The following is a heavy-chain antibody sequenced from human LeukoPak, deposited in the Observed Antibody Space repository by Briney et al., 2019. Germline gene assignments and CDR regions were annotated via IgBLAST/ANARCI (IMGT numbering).Heavy chain of an antibody. D-gene: IGHD6-13*01. Sequence: GASVKVSCKASGGTFSSYAISWVRQAPGQGLEWMGGIIPIFGTANYAQKFQGGVTITADKSTSTAYMELSSLRSEDTAVYYCARSSIIAAAGPYYLDYWGQGTLVSVPS. CDR3: ARSSIIAAAGPYYLDY. CDR1: GGTFSSYA. V-gene: IGHV1-69*06. J-gene: IGHJ4*02. CDR2: IIPIFGTA.